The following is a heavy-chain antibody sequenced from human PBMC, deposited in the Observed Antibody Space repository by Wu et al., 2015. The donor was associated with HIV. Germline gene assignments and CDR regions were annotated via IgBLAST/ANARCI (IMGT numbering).Heavy chain of an antibody. J-gene: IGHJ1*01. CDR3: AKEVGQPGYLQD. Sequence: QVQLVQSGAEVKKPGSSVRVSCKASGGTFSSYAISWVRQAPGQGLEWMGGIIPTLFGTINYAQKFQDRVTIIADESTGTMYMELSSLRSDDTAVYYCAKEVGQPGYLQDWGQGTLVTGLL. D-gene: IGHD2-2*01. CDR1: GGTFSSYA. V-gene: IGHV1-69*13. CDR2: IIPTLFGTI.